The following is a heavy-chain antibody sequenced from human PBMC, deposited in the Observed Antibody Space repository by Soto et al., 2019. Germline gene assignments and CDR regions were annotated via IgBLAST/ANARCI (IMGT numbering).Heavy chain of an antibody. CDR3: ARFQGYDFWSGYSHFDY. Sequence: SETLSLTCTVSGGSISAYYWTWIRQPPWKGLEWIGYIYYSGSTNYNPSLKSRVTISVDTPKNQFSLKLSSVTAADTAVYYCARFQGYDFWSGYSHFDYWGQGTLVTVSS. CDR1: GGSISAYY. D-gene: IGHD3-3*01. CDR2: IYYSGST. V-gene: IGHV4-59*01. J-gene: IGHJ4*02.